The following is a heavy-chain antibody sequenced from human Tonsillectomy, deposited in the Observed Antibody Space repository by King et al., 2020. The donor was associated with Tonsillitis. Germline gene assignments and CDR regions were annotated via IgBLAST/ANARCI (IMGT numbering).Heavy chain of an antibody. J-gene: IGHJ5*02. CDR1: GGSISSYY. D-gene: IGHD1-7*01. Sequence: VQLQESGPGLVKPSETLSLTCTVSGGSISSYYWSWIRQPPGKGLEWIGYMYYLGSTNYNPSLKSRVTISVDTSKNQFSLKLSSVTPADTAVYYCSRVELPXNWFXPWGQXTLVTV. CDR2: MYYLGST. CDR3: SRVELPXNWFXP. V-gene: IGHV4-59*01.